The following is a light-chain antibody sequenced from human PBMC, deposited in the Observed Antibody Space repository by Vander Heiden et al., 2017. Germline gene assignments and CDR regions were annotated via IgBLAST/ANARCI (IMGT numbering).Light chain of an antibody. CDR2: EAS. V-gene: IGKV1-39*01. CDR1: QNIASY. CDR3: QQSFSGPLT. Sequence: DIQMAQSPSSLSASVGDRVTITCRASQNIASYLTWYQQKPGIAPNLLIYEASNLQSGVPSRFSGSGSGTDFTLTISSLQPEDFATYYCQQSFSGPLTFGGGTKVEIK. J-gene: IGKJ4*01.